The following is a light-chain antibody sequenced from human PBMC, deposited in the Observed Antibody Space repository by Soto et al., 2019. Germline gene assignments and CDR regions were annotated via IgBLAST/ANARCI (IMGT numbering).Light chain of an antibody. J-gene: IGKJ1*01. CDR3: QQSYNTHRT. Sequence: DIQMTQSPSSLSASVGDRVAITCRTSQTITSYLNWYQQKPGKAPELLIYAAFNLQSGVPSRFSGSGSGTDFTPTISSLQPEDFATYYCQQSYNTHRTFGQGTKVEVK. CDR1: QTITSY. V-gene: IGKV1-39*01. CDR2: AAF.